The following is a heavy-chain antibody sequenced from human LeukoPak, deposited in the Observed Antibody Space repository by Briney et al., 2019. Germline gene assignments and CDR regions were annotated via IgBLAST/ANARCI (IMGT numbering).Heavy chain of an antibody. D-gene: IGHD6-13*01. CDR1: GGSISSGGYY. J-gene: IGHJ4*02. CDR2: IYHSGST. CDR3: ARGYSSSWYSFDY. V-gene: IGHV4-30-2*01. Sequence: PSATLSLTCTVSGGSISSGGYYWSWIRQPPGKGLEWIGYIYHSGSTYYNPSLKSRVTISVDRSKNQFSLKLSSVTAADTAVYYCARGYSSSWYSFDYWGQGTLVTVSS.